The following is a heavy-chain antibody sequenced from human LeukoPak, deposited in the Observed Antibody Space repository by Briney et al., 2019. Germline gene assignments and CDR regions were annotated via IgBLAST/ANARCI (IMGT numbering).Heavy chain of an antibody. CDR2: IYYSGST. CDR1: GGSISSSSYY. J-gene: IGHJ4*02. CDR3: ARRFTLWFGEPFDY. Sequence: PSGTLSLTCDVSGGSISSSSYYWGWIRQPPGKGLEWIGSIYYSGSTYYNPSLKSRVTISVDTSKNQFSLKLSSVTAADTAVYYCARRFTLWFGEPFDYWGQGTLVTVSS. V-gene: IGHV4-39*01. D-gene: IGHD3-10*01.